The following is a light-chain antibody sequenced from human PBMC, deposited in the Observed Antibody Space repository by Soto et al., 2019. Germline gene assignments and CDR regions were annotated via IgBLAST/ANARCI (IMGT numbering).Light chain of an antibody. V-gene: IGKV1-33*01. CDR1: QDIADH. Sequence: DIQLTQSPSSLSATLRDRVTITCQASQDIADHINWYLQRVGKAPELLIYDASALEIGVPDRFRGSGYATHFTLTIRSLQPGDVGTYFCQYYDEMTPFTFGPGTRV. CDR3: QYYDEMTPFT. J-gene: IGKJ3*01. CDR2: DAS.